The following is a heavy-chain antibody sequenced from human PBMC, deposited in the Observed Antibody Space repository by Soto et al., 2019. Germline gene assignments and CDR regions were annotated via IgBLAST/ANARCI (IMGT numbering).Heavy chain of an antibody. CDR2: IGADGKT. CDR3: ASRFCSGANCPGRGFDY. Sequence: PEGSLRLSCAASGFTFSSYDMHWVRQIPGKGLEWVSAIGADGKTNYLDSVKGRFTITRENAENSLYLQMNSLRGGDTAVYFCASRFCSGANCPGRGFDYWGQGTLVTVSS. V-gene: IGHV3-13*01. CDR1: GFTFSSYD. D-gene: IGHD2-15*01. J-gene: IGHJ4*02.